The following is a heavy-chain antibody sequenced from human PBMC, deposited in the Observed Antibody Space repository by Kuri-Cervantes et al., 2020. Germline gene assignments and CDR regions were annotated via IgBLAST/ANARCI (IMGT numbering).Heavy chain of an antibody. Sequence: GGSLRLSCAASGFTFSSYSMNWVRQAPGKGLEWVSYISSSSSTIYYADSVKGRFTISRDNAKNSLYLQMNSLRAEDTAVYYCAKGHGDYYYYCMDVWGKGTTVTVSS. J-gene: IGHJ6*03. CDR3: AKGHGDYYYYCMDV. CDR1: GFTFSSYS. CDR2: ISSSSSTI. V-gene: IGHV3-48*01. D-gene: IGHD4-17*01.